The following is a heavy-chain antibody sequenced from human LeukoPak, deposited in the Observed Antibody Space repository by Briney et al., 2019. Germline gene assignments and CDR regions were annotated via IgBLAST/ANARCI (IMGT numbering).Heavy chain of an antibody. D-gene: IGHD3-10*01. CDR1: GYSFTSYW. CDR3: ARLKRFRGVIRNYYYMDV. CDR2: IYPGDSDT. Sequence: GESLKISCKGSGYSFTSYWIGWVRQMPGKGLEWMGIIYPGDSDTRYSPSFQGQVTISADKSISTAYLQWSSLKASDTAMYYCARLKRFRGVIRNYYYMDVWGKGTTVTVSS. J-gene: IGHJ6*03. V-gene: IGHV5-51*01.